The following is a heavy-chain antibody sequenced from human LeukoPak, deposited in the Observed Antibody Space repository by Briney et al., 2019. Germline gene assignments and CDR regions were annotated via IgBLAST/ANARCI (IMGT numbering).Heavy chain of an antibody. CDR1: GFTFSSYA. CDR2: ILYGESNK. D-gene: IGHD1-26*01. J-gene: IGHJ6*03. Sequence: GGSLRLSCAASGFTFSSYAMHWVRQAPGKGLEWVAVILYGESNKYYADSVKGRFTISRDNSKNTLYLQMNSLRAEDTAVYYCARAGATPLRYYYYYMDVWGKGTTVTVSS. V-gene: IGHV3-30*04. CDR3: ARAGATPLRYYYYYMDV.